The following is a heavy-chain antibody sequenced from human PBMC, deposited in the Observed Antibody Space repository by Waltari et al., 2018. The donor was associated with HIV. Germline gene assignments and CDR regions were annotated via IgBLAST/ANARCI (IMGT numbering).Heavy chain of an antibody. D-gene: IGHD3-16*01. J-gene: IGHJ4*02. V-gene: IGHV1-18*04. Sequence: QVQLVQSGAEMRTPGASVKVSCQAYGYTLTNYGFTWVRQAPGQGLEWMGWVTGDNNNRKYAQRVQGRVTMTTDPSTSTGYMELRNLRPDDTAIYYCTRDWGAATSTTISDFWGPGTLVTVSS. CDR1: GYTLTNYG. CDR3: TRDWGAATSTTISDF. CDR2: VTGDNNNR.